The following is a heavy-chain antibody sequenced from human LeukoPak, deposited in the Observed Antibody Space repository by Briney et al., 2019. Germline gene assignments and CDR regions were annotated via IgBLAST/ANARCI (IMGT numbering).Heavy chain of an antibody. CDR3: AKDRGRVVVAASLDY. CDR2: ISSGSSSI. CDR1: GFTFSSSS. Sequence: GGSLRLSCAASGFTFSSSSMNWVRQAPGKVLEWVSSISSGSSSIYYADSVKGRFTISRDNAKNSLYLQMNSLRAEDTAVYYCAKDRGRVVVAASLDYWGQGTLVTVSS. J-gene: IGHJ4*02. V-gene: IGHV3-21*04. D-gene: IGHD2-15*01.